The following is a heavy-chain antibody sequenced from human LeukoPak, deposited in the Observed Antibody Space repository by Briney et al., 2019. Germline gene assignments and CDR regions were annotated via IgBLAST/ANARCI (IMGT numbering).Heavy chain of an antibody. CDR2: INPSGGST. CDR1: GYTFTSYY. CDR3: ARDGSTFDWGRPFDY. D-gene: IGHD7-27*01. J-gene: IGHJ4*02. Sequence: ASVKVSCKASGYTFTSYYMHWVRQAPGQGLEWMGIINPSGGSTSYAQKFQGRVTMTRDTSTSTVYMELSSLRSEDTAVYYCARDGSTFDWGRPFDYWGQGTLVTVPS. V-gene: IGHV1-46*01.